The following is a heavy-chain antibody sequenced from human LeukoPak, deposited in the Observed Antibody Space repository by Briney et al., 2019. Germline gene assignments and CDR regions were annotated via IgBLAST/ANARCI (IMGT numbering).Heavy chain of an antibody. V-gene: IGHV3-11*06. CDR2: ITSSSSYI. J-gene: IGHJ4*02. Sequence: GGSLRLSCAASGFTFSDYYMSWIRQAPGKGLEWVSSITSSSSYIYYADSVKGRFTISRDNAKNSLYLQMNSLRAEDTAVYYCARDRYDYVWGSYRYLDYWGQGTLVTVSS. D-gene: IGHD3-16*02. CDR3: ARDRYDYVWGSYRYLDY. CDR1: GFTFSDYY.